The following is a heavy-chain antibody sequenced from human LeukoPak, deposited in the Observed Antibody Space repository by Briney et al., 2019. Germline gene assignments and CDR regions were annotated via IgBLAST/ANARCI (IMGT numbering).Heavy chain of an antibody. J-gene: IGHJ6*03. CDR1: GFTFSSYS. CDR2: ISSSSSYI. CDR3: ARDQLLLWFGESITPYYMDV. D-gene: IGHD3-10*01. Sequence: GGSLRLSCAASGFTFSSYSMNWVRQAPGKGLEWVSSISSSSSYIYYADSVKGRFTISRDNAKNSLYLQMNSLRAEDTAVYYCARDQLLLWFGESITPYYMDVWGKGTTVTVSS. V-gene: IGHV3-21*01.